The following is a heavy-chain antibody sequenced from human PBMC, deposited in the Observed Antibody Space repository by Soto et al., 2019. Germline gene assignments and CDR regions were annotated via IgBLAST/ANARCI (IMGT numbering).Heavy chain of an antibody. CDR3: PSGLSGYGT. D-gene: IGHD5-12*01. Sequence: QVHLVQSGAEVKHPGASVRVSCKASGITYSTYAIHWVRQAPGQGLEWMGWMNAGQGYTRYSQDSVGVVTLPTVTSACATYMLMSNLSFAVRAIYSGPSGLSGYGTWGQGTEVTLSS. CDR2: MNAGQGYT. CDR1: GITYSTYA. V-gene: IGHV1-3*03. J-gene: IGHJ5*02.